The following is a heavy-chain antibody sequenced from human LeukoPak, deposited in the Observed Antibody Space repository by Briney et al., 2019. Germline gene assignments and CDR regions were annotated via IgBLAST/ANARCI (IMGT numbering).Heavy chain of an antibody. CDR1: GYSFPSYW. D-gene: IGHD1-26*01. CDR2: IYPGDSDT. J-gene: IGHJ4*02. CDR3: ARLIVGATRYFDY. Sequence: GESLKISCKGSGYSFPSYWIGWVRQLPGKGLEWMGIIYPGDSDTRYSPSFQGQVTISANKSISTAYLQWSSLKASDTAMYYCARLIVGATRYFDYWGQGTLVTVSS. V-gene: IGHV5-51*01.